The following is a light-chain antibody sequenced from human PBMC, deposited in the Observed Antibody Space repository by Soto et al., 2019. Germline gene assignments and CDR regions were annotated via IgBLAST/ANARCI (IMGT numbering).Light chain of an antibody. CDR1: SSNIGAGYD. CDR3: QSYDSSLSVGVV. V-gene: IGLV1-40*01. Sequence: QSALTQPPSVSGAPGQRVTISCTGSSSNIGAGYDVHWYQQLPGTAPTLLIYDNTNRPSGVPDRFSGSKSGTSASLAITGLQAEDEADYYCQSYDSSLSVGVVFGGGTQLTVL. J-gene: IGLJ2*01. CDR2: DNT.